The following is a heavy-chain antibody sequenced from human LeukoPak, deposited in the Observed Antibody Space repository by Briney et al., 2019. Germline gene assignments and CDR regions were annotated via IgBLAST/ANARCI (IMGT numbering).Heavy chain of an antibody. V-gene: IGHV4-59*12. D-gene: IGHD6-13*01. J-gene: IGHJ6*03. Sequence: PSETLSLTCTVSGGSISSYYWSWIRQPPGKGLEWIGYIYYSGSTNYNPSLKSRVTISVDTSKNQFSLKLSSVTAADTAVYYCARDLIGSSWAKRLYYYYMDVWGKGTTVTVSS. CDR2: IYYSGST. CDR1: GGSISSYY. CDR3: ARDLIGSSWAKRLYYYYMDV.